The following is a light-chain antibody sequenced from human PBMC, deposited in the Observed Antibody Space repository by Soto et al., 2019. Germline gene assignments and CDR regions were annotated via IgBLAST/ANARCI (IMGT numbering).Light chain of an antibody. Sequence: DIQMTQSPSSLSASVGDRVTITCRASQDISNSLAWYQQKPGKVPKVLIYAASILQSGVRARFSGSGSGTDFTLTISSLQPEDVATYYCQKYNSAPLTFGGGTKVEI. CDR3: QKYNSAPLT. J-gene: IGKJ4*01. V-gene: IGKV1-27*01. CDR2: AAS. CDR1: QDISNS.